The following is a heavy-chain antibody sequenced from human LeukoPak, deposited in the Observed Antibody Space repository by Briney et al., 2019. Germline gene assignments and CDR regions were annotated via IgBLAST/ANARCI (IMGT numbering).Heavy chain of an antibody. V-gene: IGHV4-39*07. Sequence: SETLSLTCTVSGGSISSSSYYWGWIRQPPGKGLEWIGSIYYSGSTYYNPSLKSRVTISVDTSKNQFSLKLSSVTAADTAVYYCARDFEQQLVHWFDPWGQGTLVTVSS. CDR1: GGSISSSSYY. CDR3: ARDFEQQLVHWFDP. J-gene: IGHJ5*02. CDR2: IYYSGST. D-gene: IGHD6-13*01.